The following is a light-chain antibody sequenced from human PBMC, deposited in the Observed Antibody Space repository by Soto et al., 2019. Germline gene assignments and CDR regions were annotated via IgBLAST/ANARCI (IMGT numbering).Light chain of an antibody. J-gene: IGLJ1*01. CDR1: HKEIVNYNY. CDR2: DVG. Sequence: SVLTQPASLSGSPGQSITLSCTGNHKEIVNYNYVSWYQHLPGKAPKLMIYDVGSRPSGVSSRFSGSKSGNTASLAISGLQAEDEADYYCNSYREDHPRFYVFGTGTKVTVL. V-gene: IGLV2-14*03. CDR3: NSYREDHPRFYV.